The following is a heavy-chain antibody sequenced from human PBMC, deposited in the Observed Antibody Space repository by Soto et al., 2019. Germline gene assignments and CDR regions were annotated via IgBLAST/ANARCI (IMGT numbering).Heavy chain of an antibody. CDR2: ITVGTGNT. CDR3: AAGDSSGYYGG. CDR1: GFIFTSSS. V-gene: IGHV1-58*01. Sequence: SVKVSCKASGFIFTSSSVQWVRQARGQRLEWIGWITVGTGNTNYAQKFQERVTITRDMSTSTAYVELSNLRSEDTAVYYCAAGDSSGYYGGWSQGTQVTVSS. J-gene: IGHJ4*02. D-gene: IGHD3-22*01.